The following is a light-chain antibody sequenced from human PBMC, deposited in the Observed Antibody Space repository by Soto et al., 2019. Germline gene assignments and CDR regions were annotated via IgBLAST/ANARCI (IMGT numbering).Light chain of an antibody. V-gene: IGLV1-44*01. CDR1: SSNIGSQT. Sequence: QSVLTQPPSASGTPGQRVTISCSGSSSNIGSQTVNWHQQLPGTAPKLLIYSNNQRPSGVPDRFSGSKSGTSASLAISGLQPEDEADYYCAAWDDSLNVVVFGGGTKVTVL. J-gene: IGLJ2*01. CDR3: AAWDDSLNVVV. CDR2: SNN.